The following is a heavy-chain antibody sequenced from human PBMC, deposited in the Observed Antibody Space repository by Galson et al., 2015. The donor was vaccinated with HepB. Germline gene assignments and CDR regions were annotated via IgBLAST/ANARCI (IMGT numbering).Heavy chain of an antibody. V-gene: IGHV3-30*18. CDR3: AKDHGGATAMVGS. Sequence: SLRLSCAASGFSFTNYVMHWVRQAPGKGPEWVAIISYDGSNKYYADSVKGRFTISRDNSKNTLYLQMDSLRTEDTAVYYCAKDHGGATAMVGSWGQGTLVTVSS. J-gene: IGHJ5*02. CDR1: GFSFTNYV. D-gene: IGHD5-18*01. CDR2: ISYDGSNK.